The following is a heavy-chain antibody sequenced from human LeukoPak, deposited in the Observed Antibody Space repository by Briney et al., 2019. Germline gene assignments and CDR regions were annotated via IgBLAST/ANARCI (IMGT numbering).Heavy chain of an antibody. J-gene: IGHJ4*02. CDR1: GYTFTSYD. Sequence: ASVKVSCKASGYTFTSYDINWVRQATGQGLEWMGWMNPNSGNTGYAQKFQGRVTITRNTSISTAYMELSSLRSEDTALYYCARRSGYVLKDWGQGTLATVSS. V-gene: IGHV1-8*03. CDR2: MNPNSGNT. CDR3: ARRSGYVLKD. D-gene: IGHD5-12*01.